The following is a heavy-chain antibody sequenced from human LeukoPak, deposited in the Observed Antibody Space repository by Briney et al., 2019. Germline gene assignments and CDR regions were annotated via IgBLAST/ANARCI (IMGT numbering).Heavy chain of an antibody. CDR2: IYYTGGT. CDR1: GGSIGSDY. CDR3: AKYGNSGWVIDN. Sequence: ASETLSLTCTVSGGSIGSDYWTWIRQPPGKGLEYIGYIYYTGGTNYNPSLKSRVAISVDTSKNQFSLKLSSVTAADTAVYFCAKYGNSGWVIDNWGQGTLVTVSS. V-gene: IGHV4-59*08. D-gene: IGHD6-19*01. J-gene: IGHJ4*02.